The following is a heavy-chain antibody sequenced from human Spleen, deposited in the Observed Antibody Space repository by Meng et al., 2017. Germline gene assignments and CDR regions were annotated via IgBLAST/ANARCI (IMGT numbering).Heavy chain of an antibody. D-gene: IGHD3-10*01. Sequence: GGSLRLSCAASGYTFSSYEMNCVRQAPGRGLEWVSYITAIGSTIYYADSVKGRFTISRDNAKNSLYLQMDSLRVDDTALYFCARAEFTRLALHGMDVWGQGTTVTVSS. CDR1: GYTFSSYE. CDR2: ITAIGSTI. CDR3: ARAEFTRLALHGMDV. V-gene: IGHV3-48*03. J-gene: IGHJ6*02.